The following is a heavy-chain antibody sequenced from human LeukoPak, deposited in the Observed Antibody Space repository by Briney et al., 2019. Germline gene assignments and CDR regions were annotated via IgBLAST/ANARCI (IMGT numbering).Heavy chain of an antibody. J-gene: IGHJ6*03. V-gene: IGHV4-59*01. CDR1: GGSISSYY. CDR3: ARVTWFPGTSYYYMDV. D-gene: IGHD1-1*01. Sequence: PSETLSLTCTVSGGSISSYYWSWIRQPPGQGLEWFGYISDSGTTNYNPSLKSRVTISVDTSKKEFSLKLSSVTAADTAVYYCARVTWFPGTSYYYMDVWGKGTTVTISS. CDR2: ISDSGTT.